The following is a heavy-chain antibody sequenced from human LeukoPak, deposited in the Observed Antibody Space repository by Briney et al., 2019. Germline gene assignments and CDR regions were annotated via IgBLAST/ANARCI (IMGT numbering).Heavy chain of an antibody. CDR2: IYYSGST. Sequence: SETLSLTCTVSGGSISSSSYYWGWIRQPPGKGLEWIGSIYYSGSTYYNPSRKSRITISVDTSKNQFSLKLSSVTAADTAVYYCARQGRGIAAAGMSPVTARPYYYYYMDVWGKGTTVTVSS. J-gene: IGHJ6*03. CDR1: GGSISSSSYY. V-gene: IGHV4-39*01. D-gene: IGHD6-13*01. CDR3: ARQGRGIAAAGMSPVTARPYYYYYMDV.